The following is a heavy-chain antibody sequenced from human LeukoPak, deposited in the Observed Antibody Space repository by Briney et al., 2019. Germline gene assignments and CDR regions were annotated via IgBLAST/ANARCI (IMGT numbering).Heavy chain of an antibody. CDR2: MNPNSGNT. Sequence: GASVKVPCKASGYTFTSYDINWVRQATGQGLEWMGWMNPNSGNTGYAQKFQGRVTMTRNTSISTAYMELSSLRSEDTAVYYCASAPHPRIAAAGRGGNYYGMDVWGQGTTVTVSS. CDR3: ASAPHPRIAAAGRGGNYYGMDV. CDR1: GYTFTSYD. V-gene: IGHV1-8*01. D-gene: IGHD6-13*01. J-gene: IGHJ6*02.